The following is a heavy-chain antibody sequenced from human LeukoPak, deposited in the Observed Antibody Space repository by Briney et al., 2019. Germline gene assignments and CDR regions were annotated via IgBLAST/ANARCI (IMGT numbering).Heavy chain of an antibody. V-gene: IGHV3-21*01. Sequence: PGGSLRLSCAASGFTFSSYSMNWVRQAPGKGLEWVSSISSSSSYIYYADSVKGRFTISRDKAKNSLYLQMSSLRAEDTAVYYCARDGTTGPTAWFDPWGQGTLVTVSS. CDR3: ARDGTTGPTAWFDP. J-gene: IGHJ5*02. D-gene: IGHD1-1*01. CDR2: ISSSSSYI. CDR1: GFTFSSYS.